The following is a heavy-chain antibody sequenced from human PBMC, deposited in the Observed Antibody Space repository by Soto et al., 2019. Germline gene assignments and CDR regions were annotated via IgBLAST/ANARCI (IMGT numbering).Heavy chain of an antibody. D-gene: IGHD2-15*01. J-gene: IGHJ4*02. CDR2: IYYSGST. Sequence: QLQLQESGPGLVKPSETLSLTCTVSGGSISSSSFYWAWIRQPPGKGLEWIGSIYYSGSTYFSPSLKSRVTTSVDTAKNQFSLTLNSVTAADTAVYYCARLPQSCSGGTCGVYWGQGTLVIVSS. CDR3: ARLPQSCSGGTCGVY. V-gene: IGHV4-39*01. CDR1: GGSISSSSFY.